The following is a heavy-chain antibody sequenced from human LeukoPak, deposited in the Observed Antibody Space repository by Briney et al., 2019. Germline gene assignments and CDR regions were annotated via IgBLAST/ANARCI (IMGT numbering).Heavy chain of an antibody. V-gene: IGHV4-59*01. CDR1: GFTFCSYS. CDR2: LYYSGST. J-gene: IGHJ6*03. Sequence: GSLRLSSAASGFTFCSYSMNWVRQAPEKGLERVGYLYYSGSTNFNRSLKSRVTISVDTSKNQFSLKLSSVTAADTAVYYCARRRGGDYGMYYYYYKDVWGKGTTVTVSS. D-gene: IGHD4-17*01. CDR3: ARRRGGDYGMYYYYYKDV.